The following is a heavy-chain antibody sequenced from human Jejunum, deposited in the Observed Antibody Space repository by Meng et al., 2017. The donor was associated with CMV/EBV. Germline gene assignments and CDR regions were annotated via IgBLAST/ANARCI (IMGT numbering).Heavy chain of an antibody. CDR2: INDIGST. CDR3: ARYYIY. D-gene: IGHD3-10*01. Sequence: PSETLSLTCGFSGGFFSGYYWSWIRQPPGKGLEWIGEINDIGSTNYNPSLKSRVSISVDTSKKQFSLKLTSVTAADTAAYYCARYYIYWGQGTLVTVSS. V-gene: IGHV4-34*01. CDR1: GGFFSGYY. J-gene: IGHJ4*02.